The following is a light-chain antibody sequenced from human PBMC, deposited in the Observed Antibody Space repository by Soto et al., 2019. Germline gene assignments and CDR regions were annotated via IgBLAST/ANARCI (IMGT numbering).Light chain of an antibody. CDR2: AAS. CDR3: LQVYSFPRT. CDR1: RGISTY. V-gene: IGKV1-39*01. Sequence: DLQMTQSPSSLSATIGDGVTIXXRASRGISTYLNCYQQKPGKAPQYXIQAASILQSGVPSRFSGSGSGTEFILTINNLQPEDFASYFCLQVYSFPRTFGLGTKVDIK. J-gene: IGKJ1*01.